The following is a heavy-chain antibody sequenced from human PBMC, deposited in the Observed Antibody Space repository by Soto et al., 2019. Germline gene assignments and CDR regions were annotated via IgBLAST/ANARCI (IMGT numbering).Heavy chain of an antibody. CDR2: ISWYSGSI. J-gene: IGHJ6*02. D-gene: IGHD3-3*01. CDR3: AQGRNPDFWSGNYYYYCMDV. CDR1: GFTFDDYA. V-gene: IGHV3-9*01. Sequence: PGGSLRLSCAASGFTFDDYAMHWVRQAPGKGLEWGSGISWYSGSIGYADSVKGRFTISRESAKNFLYRQRNSLRAEDTALYYCAQGRNPDFWSGNYYYYCMDVRDPGTTVTVSS.